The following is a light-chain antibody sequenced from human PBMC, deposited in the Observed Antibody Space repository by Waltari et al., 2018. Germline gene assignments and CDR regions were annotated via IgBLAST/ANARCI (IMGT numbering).Light chain of an antibody. V-gene: IGLV1-40*01. CDR3: QSYDTSLSVV. J-gene: IGLJ3*02. CDR1: GSNIRAGYG. Sequence: QSVLTQPPSVSGAPGQRVTISCTGSGSNIRAGYGVHWYQQLPRAAPKLLSVGSTSRPLGVPARFFGSTSGASASLAIIGLQAEDEADYYCQSYDTSLSVVFGGGTKLTVL. CDR2: GST.